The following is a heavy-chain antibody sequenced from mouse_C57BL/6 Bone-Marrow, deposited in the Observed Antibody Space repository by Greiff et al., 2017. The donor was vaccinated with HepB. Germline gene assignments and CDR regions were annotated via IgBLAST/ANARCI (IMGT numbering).Heavy chain of an antibody. D-gene: IGHD2-1*01. CDR2: IDPSDSYT. Sequence: QVQLQQPGAELVMPGASVKLSCKASGYTFTSYWMHWVKQRPGQGLEWIGEIDPSDSYTNYNQKFKGKSTLTVDKSSSTAYMQLSSLTSEDSAVYYGARTLYYGNYALFAYWGQGTLVTVSA. J-gene: IGHJ3*01. CDR1: GYTFTSYW. CDR3: ARTLYYGNYALFAY. V-gene: IGHV1-69*01.